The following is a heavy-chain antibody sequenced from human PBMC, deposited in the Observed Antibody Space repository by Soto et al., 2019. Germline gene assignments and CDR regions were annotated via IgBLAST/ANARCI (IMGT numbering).Heavy chain of an antibody. Sequence: GGSLRLSCAASGFTFSSYGMHWVRQAPGKGLEWVAVIWYDGGNTYYADSVKGRFTISRDNSKNTLYLQMNSLRAEDTAVYYCAKHPRKMTTVTTFDYWGQGTLVTVSS. V-gene: IGHV3-33*06. CDR3: AKHPRKMTTVTTFDY. CDR1: GFTFSSYG. J-gene: IGHJ4*02. D-gene: IGHD4-17*01. CDR2: IWYDGGNT.